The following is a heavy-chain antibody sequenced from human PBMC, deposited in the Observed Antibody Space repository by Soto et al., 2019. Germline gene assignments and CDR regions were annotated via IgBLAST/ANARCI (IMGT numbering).Heavy chain of an antibody. D-gene: IGHD3-10*01. J-gene: IGHJ4*02. CDR3: ARLLCGEYSFDY. V-gene: IGHV4-31*03. CDR2: IYYSGST. Sequence: QVQLQESGPGLVKPSQTLSLTCTVSGGSISSGGYYWNWIRQHPGKGVEWIGYIYYSGSTYYNPSLTSRVTISVDTSKNQFSRKLSSVTAADTAVYYCARLLCGEYSFDYWGQGTVVTVSS. CDR1: GGSISSGGYY.